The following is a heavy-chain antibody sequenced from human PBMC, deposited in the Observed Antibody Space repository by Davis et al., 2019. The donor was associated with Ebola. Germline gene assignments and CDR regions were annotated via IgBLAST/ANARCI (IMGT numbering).Heavy chain of an antibody. Sequence: MPSETLSLTCTVSGGSISSYYWSWIRQPPGKGLEWIGYIYYSGSTNYNPSLKSRVTISVDTSKNQFSLKLSSVTAADTAVYYCARRPDGSADYWGQGTLVTVSS. J-gene: IGHJ4*02. CDR1: GGSISSYY. CDR3: ARRPDGSADY. D-gene: IGHD2-15*01. CDR2: IYYSGST. V-gene: IGHV4-59*12.